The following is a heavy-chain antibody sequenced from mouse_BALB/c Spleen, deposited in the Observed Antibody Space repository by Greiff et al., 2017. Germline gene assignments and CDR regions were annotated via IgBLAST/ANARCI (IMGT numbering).Heavy chain of an antibody. Sequence: EVMLVESGGGLVKPGGSLKLSCAASGFTFSSYAMSWVRQTPEKRLEWVASISSGGSTYYPDSVKGRFTISRDNARNILYLQMSSLRSEDTAMYYCARAFSYGYAGYAMDYWGQGTSVTVSS. D-gene: IGHD1-2*01. CDR2: ISSGGST. V-gene: IGHV5-6-5*01. CDR1: GFTFSSYA. J-gene: IGHJ4*01. CDR3: ARAFSYGYAGYAMDY.